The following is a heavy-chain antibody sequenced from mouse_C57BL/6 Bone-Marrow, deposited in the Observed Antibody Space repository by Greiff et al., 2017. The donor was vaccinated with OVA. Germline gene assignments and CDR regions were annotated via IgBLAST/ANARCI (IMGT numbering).Heavy chain of an antibody. J-gene: IGHJ3*01. CDR3: AREVLITTVVAPFAY. CDR1: GFTFSSYA. V-gene: IGHV5-4*01. Sequence: EVKLVESGGGLVKPGGSLKLSCAASGFTFSSYAMSWVRQTPEKRLEWVATISDGGSYTYYTDNVKGRFTISRDNAKNNLYLQMSHLKSEDTSMYYCAREVLITTVVAPFAYWGQGTLVTVSA. CDR2: ISDGGSYT. D-gene: IGHD1-1*01.